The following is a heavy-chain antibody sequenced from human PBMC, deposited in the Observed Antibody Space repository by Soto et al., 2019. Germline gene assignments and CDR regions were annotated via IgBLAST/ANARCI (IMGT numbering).Heavy chain of an antibody. J-gene: IGHJ3*01. CDR3: ASVSFLAPVTGAEIFDF. D-gene: IGHD2-21*02. V-gene: IGHV1-8*01. CDR2: VNPNSGDT. Sequence: QVQLVQSGAEVKKPGASVKVSCKASGYSLTSYDMNWERQAPGQGLEWMGWVNPNSGDTDYAQKFQDRVTMTTDTSIRTAYMELSSLRSEDTAVYYCASVSFLAPVTGAEIFDFWGQGTMVTVSS. CDR1: GYSLTSYD.